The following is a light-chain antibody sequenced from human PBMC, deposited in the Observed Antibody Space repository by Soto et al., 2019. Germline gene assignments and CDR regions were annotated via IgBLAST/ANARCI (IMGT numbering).Light chain of an antibody. CDR2: GAS. CDR3: QQYNTWHPKMA. CDR1: QSVSSD. V-gene: IGKV3-15*01. J-gene: IGKJ1*01. Sequence: VATQSPATLSVFPGETATLSCRASQSVSSDLAWYQQRPGQAPRLLIYGASTRATGIPARFRGSGSGTEFRLTISSLQSEDFATYYCQQYNTWHPKMAFGRGTKVEIK.